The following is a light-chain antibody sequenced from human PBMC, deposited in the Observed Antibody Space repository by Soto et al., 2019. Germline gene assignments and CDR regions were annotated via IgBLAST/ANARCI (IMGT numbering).Light chain of an antibody. V-gene: IGKV3-15*01. J-gene: IGKJ4*01. Sequence: EEAMTPSLATLSVSPGERATLSCNSSQSVRNNLVWYQQKPGQAPRPIIYDATTRATGIPVRFSGSGSGTEFTLTISSLQSEDVGVYYCQQYDNWHPKTCGVGTRWIS. CDR2: DAT. CDR1: QSVRNN. CDR3: QQYDNWHPKT.